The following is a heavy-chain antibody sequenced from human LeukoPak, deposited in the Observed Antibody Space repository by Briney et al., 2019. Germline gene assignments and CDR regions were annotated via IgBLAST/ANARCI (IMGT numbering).Heavy chain of an antibody. D-gene: IGHD3-10*01. CDR2: IYNSGYT. V-gene: IGHV4-59*08. CDR3: ASTSGID. Sequence: PSETLSLTCTVSGVSISTYYWSWIRQPPGQGPEWIGYIYNSGYTDYNPSLKSRVIISVDTSKNQFSLRLSSVTAADTAVYYCASTSGIDWGQGTLVTVSS. CDR1: GVSISTYY. J-gene: IGHJ4*02.